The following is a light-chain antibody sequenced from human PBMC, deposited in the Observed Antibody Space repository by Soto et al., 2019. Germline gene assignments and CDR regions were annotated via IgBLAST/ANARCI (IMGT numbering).Light chain of an antibody. V-gene: IGKV4-1*01. J-gene: IGKJ2*01. Sequence: DIVMTQSPDSLAVSLGERATINCKSSQSVLYSSNNNNYLAWYQQKPGQPPKLLIYWASTRESGVPDRFSGSGSGTDFTLTISSLQAEDVAVYYCQQYYSTPPSFGQGTKLEIQ. CDR2: WAS. CDR1: QSVLYSSNNNNY. CDR3: QQYYSTPPS.